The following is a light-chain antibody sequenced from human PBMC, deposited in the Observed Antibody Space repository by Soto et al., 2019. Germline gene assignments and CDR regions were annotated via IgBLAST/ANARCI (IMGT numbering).Light chain of an antibody. CDR1: QSVSSY. CDR2: DAS. V-gene: IGKV3-11*01. CDR3: QQRSSWPGT. Sequence: EIVLTQSPATLSLSLGERATLSCRASQSVSSYLAWFQQKPGQAPRLLIYDASNRATGVPARFSGSGSGTNFTLTISSLEPEDYAVYYCQQRSSWPGTCGQGTRLEIK. J-gene: IGKJ5*01.